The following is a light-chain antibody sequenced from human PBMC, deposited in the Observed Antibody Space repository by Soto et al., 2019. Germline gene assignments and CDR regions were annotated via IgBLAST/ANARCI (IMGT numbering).Light chain of an antibody. CDR1: QTVNNF. CDR3: QQRGSSPAT. Sequence: ILLTQSPATLSLSPGERATLPCGASQTVNNFFAWYHKKPGKAPRLLIYDASYRATGIPARFSGSGSGTDFTLTISSLQAEESAIYYCQQRGSSPATFGPGTKVDI. V-gene: IGKV3-11*01. J-gene: IGKJ3*01. CDR2: DAS.